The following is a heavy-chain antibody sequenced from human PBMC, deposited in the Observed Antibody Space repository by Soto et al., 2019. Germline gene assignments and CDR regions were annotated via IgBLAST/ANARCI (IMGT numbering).Heavy chain of an antibody. D-gene: IGHD2-15*01. V-gene: IGHV4-59*01. CDR1: CGSIRNVD. Sequence: XQILPFPGTVACGSIRNVDWGWFRQPPGKRLEWIGFIFHSGNAKYKPSLKSRVTISIDTSKSQFSLSLDSVTAADTAVYFCARAHAPTLPFDDWGLGTLVTVSS. CDR3: ARAHAPTLPFDD. CDR2: IFHSGNA. J-gene: IGHJ4*01.